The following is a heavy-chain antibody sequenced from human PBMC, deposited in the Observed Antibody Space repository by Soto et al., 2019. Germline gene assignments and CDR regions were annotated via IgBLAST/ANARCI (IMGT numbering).Heavy chain of an antibody. D-gene: IGHD3-10*01. V-gene: IGHV5-51*01. CDR3: ARQGGEYNTMSDY. CDR2: IYPGDSDA. J-gene: IGHJ4*02. Sequence: EESLKISCNGSGYTSSKYWIGWVRQTPGKGLEWMGMIYPGDSDARYSPSFEGQVTFSVDKSINTAYLQWNSLKASDTAMYYCARQGGEYNTMSDYWGQGTLVTVSS. CDR1: GYTSSKYW.